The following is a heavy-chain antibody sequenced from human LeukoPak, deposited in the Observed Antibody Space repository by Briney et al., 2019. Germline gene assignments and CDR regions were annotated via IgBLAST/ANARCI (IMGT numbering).Heavy chain of an antibody. CDR1: GFTFDDYA. J-gene: IGHJ4*02. V-gene: IGHV3-9*01. CDR3: ASSYYDSSGYQI. Sequence: GRSLRLSCAASGFTFDDYAMHWVRQAPGKGLEWVSGISWNSDSIGYADSVKGRFTISRDNAKNSLYLQMNSLRAEDTALYYCASSYYDSSGYQIWGQGTLVTVSS. CDR2: ISWNSDSI. D-gene: IGHD3-22*01.